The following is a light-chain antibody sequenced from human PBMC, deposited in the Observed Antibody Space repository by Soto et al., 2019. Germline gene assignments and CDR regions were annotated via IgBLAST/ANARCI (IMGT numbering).Light chain of an antibody. CDR2: RAS. CDR3: QQYNSYSVT. V-gene: IGKV1-5*03. CDR1: QSVSNW. J-gene: IGKJ1*01. Sequence: DIQITQSPSTLSASVGDRVTITCRASQSVSNWLAWYQQKPGKAPNLLIYRASNLESGVPSRFSGSGSGTEFTLTISRLQPDDLATYYCQQYNSYSVTFGQGTKVEIK.